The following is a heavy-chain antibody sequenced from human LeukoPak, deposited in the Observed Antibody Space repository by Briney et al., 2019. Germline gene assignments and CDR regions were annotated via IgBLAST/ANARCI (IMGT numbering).Heavy chain of an antibody. Sequence: SETLSLTWCVSGASITRRDCSWIRHPPEKGLEWIGYINYSGNTNYNPSLKSRVTISVDTSKNQFSLKLSSVTAADTAVYYCGRGGGGSYLEYSFDYWGQGTLVTVSS. CDR2: INYSGNT. CDR1: GASITRRD. CDR3: GRGGGGSYLEYSFDY. J-gene: IGHJ4*02. V-gene: IGHV4-59*11. D-gene: IGHD3-10*01.